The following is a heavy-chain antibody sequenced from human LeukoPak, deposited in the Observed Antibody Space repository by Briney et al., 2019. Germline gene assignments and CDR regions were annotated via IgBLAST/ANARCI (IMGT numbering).Heavy chain of an antibody. J-gene: IGHJ5*02. CDR1: GVSISSFNW. V-gene: IGHV4-4*02. CDR2: IYHTGST. CDR3: ASSMGVPASLTAWYDP. D-gene: IGHD2-2*01. Sequence: PSETLSLTCAVSGVSISSFNWWSWVRQPPGKGLEWIGEIYHTGSTNYNPSLKSRVTISLDKSKNQFSLTLNSVTAADTAVYYCASSMGVPASLTAWYDPWGQGTLVTVSS.